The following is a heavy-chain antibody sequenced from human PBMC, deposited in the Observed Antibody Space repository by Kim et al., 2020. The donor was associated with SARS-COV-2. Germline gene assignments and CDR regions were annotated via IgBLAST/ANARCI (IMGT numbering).Heavy chain of an antibody. V-gene: IGHV3-30-3*01. D-gene: IGHD4-17*01. CDR2: ISYDGSNK. CDR1: GFTFSLYA. CDR3: AGSYSTVTNLDY. Sequence: GGSLRLSCAASGFTFSLYAMHWVRQAPGKGLEWVAVISYDGSNKYYADSVRGRFTISRDNSKNTLFLQMNSLRAEDTATYYCAGSYSTVTNLDYWGQGTL. J-gene: IGHJ4*02.